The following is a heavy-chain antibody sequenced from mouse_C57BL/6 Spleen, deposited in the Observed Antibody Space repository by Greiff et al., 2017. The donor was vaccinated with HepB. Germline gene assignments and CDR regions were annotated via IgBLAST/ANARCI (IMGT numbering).Heavy chain of an antibody. CDR2: IDPSDSYT. V-gene: IGHV1-50*01. CDR1: GYTFTSYW. Sequence: QVQLQQPGAELVKPGASVKLSCKASGYTFTSYWMQWVKQRPGQGLEWIGEIDPSDSYTNYNQKFKGKATLTVDTSSSTAYMQLSSLTSEDSAVYYCARRGTVDYAMNYWGQGTSVTVSS. J-gene: IGHJ4*01. D-gene: IGHD1-1*01. CDR3: ARRGTVDYAMNY.